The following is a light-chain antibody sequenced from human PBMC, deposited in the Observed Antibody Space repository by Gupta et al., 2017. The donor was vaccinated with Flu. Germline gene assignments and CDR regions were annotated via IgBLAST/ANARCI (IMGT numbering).Light chain of an antibody. CDR1: QSISSN. V-gene: IGKV1-39*01. J-gene: IGKJ3*01. CDR3: HQSYSTAFT. Sequence: PSPLSASVGDTVTITCRASQSISSNLNRYQHKTGKAPNLLIFAASDFQSPVPSRFSGSGSGTDFKLTIMRLQTEDIATYYCHQSYSTAFTFGHGTKVEI. CDR2: AAS.